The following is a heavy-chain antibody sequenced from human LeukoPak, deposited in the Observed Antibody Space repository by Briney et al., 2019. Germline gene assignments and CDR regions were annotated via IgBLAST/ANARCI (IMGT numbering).Heavy chain of an antibody. CDR3: ARVTYAVPDY. Sequence: GGSLRLSRAASGFTFSSYEMNWVRQAPGKGLEWVSYISSSGNNIYFADSVKGRFTISRDNAKNSLFLQMNSLRAEDTAVYYCARVTYAVPDYWGQGTPVTVSS. D-gene: IGHD2/OR15-2a*01. V-gene: IGHV3-48*03. CDR1: GFTFSSYE. J-gene: IGHJ4*02. CDR2: ISSSGNNI.